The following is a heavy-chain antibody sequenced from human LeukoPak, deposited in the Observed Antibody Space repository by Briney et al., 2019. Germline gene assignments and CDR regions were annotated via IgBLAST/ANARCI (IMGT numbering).Heavy chain of an antibody. CDR1: GGSISTNVYY. J-gene: IGHJ6*03. Sequence: NPSETLSLTCSVSGGSISTNVYYWAWIRQPPGRGLEWIGSVFYSGSTYFNPSLESRLTIFVDTAKNHFSLRLSSVTAADTAVYYCARNIAVAGRGDYMDVWGKGTTVTVSS. D-gene: IGHD6-19*01. V-gene: IGHV4-39*01. CDR3: ARNIAVAGRGDYMDV. CDR2: VFYSGST.